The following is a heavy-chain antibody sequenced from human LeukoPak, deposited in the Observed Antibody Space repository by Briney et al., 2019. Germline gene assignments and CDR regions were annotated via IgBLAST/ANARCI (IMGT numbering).Heavy chain of an antibody. Sequence: SETLSLTCTVSGASISNYYWSWIRQPPGKGLEWIGYMYYSGDTNYNPSLKSRVTISVDTSMNQSSLRLSSVTAADTAVYYCARWANHGMDVWGQGTTVIVSS. V-gene: IGHV4-59*08. CDR1: GASISNYY. J-gene: IGHJ6*02. CDR3: ARWANHGMDV. CDR2: MYYSGDT.